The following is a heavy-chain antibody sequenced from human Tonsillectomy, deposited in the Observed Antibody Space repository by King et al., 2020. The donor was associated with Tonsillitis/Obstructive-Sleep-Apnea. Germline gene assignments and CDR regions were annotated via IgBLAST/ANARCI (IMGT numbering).Heavy chain of an antibody. V-gene: IGHV4-59*01. Sequence: QLQESGPGLVKPSETLSLTCTVSGGSISSYYWSWLRQPPGKGLEWIGYIYYSGSTNYNPSLKSRVTISVDTSKNQFSLKLSSVTAADTAVYYCARDGGDYGDYVYDYWGQGTLVTVSS. CDR3: ARDGGDYGDYVYDY. CDR2: IYYSGST. J-gene: IGHJ4*02. D-gene: IGHD4-17*01. CDR1: GGSISSYY.